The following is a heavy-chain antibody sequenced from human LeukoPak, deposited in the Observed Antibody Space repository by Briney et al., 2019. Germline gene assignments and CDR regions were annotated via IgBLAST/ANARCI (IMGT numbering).Heavy chain of an antibody. D-gene: IGHD3-22*01. V-gene: IGHV4-59*01. CDR1: GGSISSYY. CDR2: IYNSGST. CDR3: ARTKPASRGYYPAQRDYLYY. J-gene: IGHJ4*02. Sequence: SETLSLTCTVSGGSISSYYWSWIRQPPGKGLEWIGYIYNSGSTNYNPSLKSRVTISLDTSKNQFSLKLSSVTAADTAVYYCARTKPASRGYYPAQRDYLYYWGQGTLVTVSS.